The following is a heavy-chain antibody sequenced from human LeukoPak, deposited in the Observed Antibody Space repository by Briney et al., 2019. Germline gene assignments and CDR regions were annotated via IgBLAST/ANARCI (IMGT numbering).Heavy chain of an antibody. CDR2: ISTNGDST. V-gene: IGHV3-64*01. CDR1: GFTFSSYA. J-gene: IGHJ4*02. Sequence: GGSLRLSCAASGFTFSSYAMHWVRQAPGKGLEYVSAISTNGDSTYYANSVKGRFTISRDNSKNTLYLQMGSLRAEDMAVYYCARGSLSGVLRSFDWLSDYWGQGTLVTVSS. D-gene: IGHD3-9*01. CDR3: ARGSLSGVLRSFDWLSDY.